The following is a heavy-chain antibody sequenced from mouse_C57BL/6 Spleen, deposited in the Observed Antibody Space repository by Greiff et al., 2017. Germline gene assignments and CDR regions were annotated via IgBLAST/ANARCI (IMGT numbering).Heavy chain of an antibody. V-gene: IGHV1-64*01. Sequence: QVQLKQPGAELVKPGASVKLSCKASGYTFTSSWMHWVKQRPGQGLEWIGMIHPNSGSTNYNEKFKSKATLTVDKSSSTAYMQLSSLTSDDSAVCFCAREGRDAIDYWGQGTSVTVSS. D-gene: IGHD3-3*01. J-gene: IGHJ4*01. CDR3: AREGRDAIDY. CDR1: GYTFTSSW. CDR2: IHPNSGST.